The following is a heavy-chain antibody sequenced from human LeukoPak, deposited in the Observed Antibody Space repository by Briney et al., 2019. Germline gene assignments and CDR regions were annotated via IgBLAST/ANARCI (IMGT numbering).Heavy chain of an antibody. J-gene: IGHJ3*02. Sequence: PSETLSLTCTVSGGSLSSYYWSWIRQPAGKGLQWIGRIYTSGSTNHNPSLKSRLTMSVDTSKNPFSLKLSSVTAADTAVYYCASGVTVTKTNAFDIWGQGTMVTVSS. V-gene: IGHV4-4*07. CDR3: ASGVTVTKTNAFDI. CDR1: GGSLSSYY. CDR2: IYTSGST. D-gene: IGHD4-17*01.